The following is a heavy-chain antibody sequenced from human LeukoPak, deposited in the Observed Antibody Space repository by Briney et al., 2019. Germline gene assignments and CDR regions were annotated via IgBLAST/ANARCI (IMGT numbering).Heavy chain of an antibody. J-gene: IGHJ3*02. V-gene: IGHV4-59*01. Sequence: SETLSLTFTVSGGSISSYYWSWIRQPPGKGLEWIGYIYYSGSTNYNPSLKSRVTISVDTSKNQFSLKLSSVTAADTAVYYCARNLAAPYGESREDAFDIWGQGTMVTVSS. D-gene: IGHD4-17*01. CDR3: ARNLAAPYGESREDAFDI. CDR1: GGSISSYY. CDR2: IYYSGST.